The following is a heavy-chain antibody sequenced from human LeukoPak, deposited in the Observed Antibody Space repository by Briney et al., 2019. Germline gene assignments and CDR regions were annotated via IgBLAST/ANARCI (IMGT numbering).Heavy chain of an antibody. V-gene: IGHV4-4*02. CDR1: GGSISSSNW. CDR3: ARGLRIGYSSSWYYN. J-gene: IGHJ4*02. Sequence: SETLSLTCAVSGGSISSSNWWSWVRQPPGKGLEWIGEIYHSGSTNYNPSLKSRVTISVDKSKNQFSLKLSSVTAADTAVYYCARGLRIGYSSSWYYNWGQGTLVTVSS. CDR2: IYHSGST. D-gene: IGHD6-13*01.